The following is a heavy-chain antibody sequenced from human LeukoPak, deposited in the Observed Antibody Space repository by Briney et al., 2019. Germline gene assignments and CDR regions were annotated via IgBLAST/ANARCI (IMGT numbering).Heavy chain of an antibody. CDR2: IIPILGIA. J-gene: IGHJ4*02. D-gene: IGHD3-10*01. CDR1: GGTFSSYA. V-gene: IGHV1-69*04. CDR3: ARDPHLRGVGSY. Sequence: SVKVSCKASGGTFSSYAISWVRQAPGQGLEWMGRIIPILGIANYAQKFQGRVTITADKSTSTAYMELSSLRSEDTAVYYCARDPHLRGVGSYWGQGTLVTVSS.